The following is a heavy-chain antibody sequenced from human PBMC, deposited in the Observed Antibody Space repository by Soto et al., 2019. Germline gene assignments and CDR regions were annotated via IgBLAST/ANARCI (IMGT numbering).Heavy chain of an antibody. CDR2: IYWDDDK. Sequence: QITLKESGPTLVKPTQTLTLTCTFSGFSLSTSGVGVGWIRQPPGKALEWLALIYWDDDKRYIPSLKSRLTITKDPSKNQVVLTMTNMDPVDTATYYCAHRPSYCSGGSCYSGFDYWGQGTLVTVSS. CDR1: GFSLSTSGVG. J-gene: IGHJ4*02. V-gene: IGHV2-5*02. CDR3: AHRPSYCSGGSCYSGFDY. D-gene: IGHD2-15*01.